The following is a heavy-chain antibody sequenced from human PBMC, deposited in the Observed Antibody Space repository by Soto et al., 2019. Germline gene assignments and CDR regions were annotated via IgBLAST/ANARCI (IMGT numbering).Heavy chain of an antibody. V-gene: IGHV6-1*01. CDR1: GDSVSSNSAA. D-gene: IGHD5-12*01. CDR2: TYYRSKWYN. CDR3: ARARLGGGYNDY. J-gene: IGHJ4*02. Sequence: PSQTLSLTCAVSGDSVSSNSAAWSWISQSPSRGLEWLGRTYYRSKWYNNYAVSVKSRTTLNPDTSENQSSMHLNSVTPGDPAVYYCARARLGGGYNDYWGQGTLVTVSS.